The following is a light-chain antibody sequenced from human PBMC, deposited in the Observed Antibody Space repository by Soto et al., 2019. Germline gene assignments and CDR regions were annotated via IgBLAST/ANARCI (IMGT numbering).Light chain of an antibody. CDR1: SSNLAGYT. Sequence: QSVLTQPPSASGTPGETVTISCSGTSSNLAGYTVNWYHQVPGAAPKVLIYSNNQRPSGVPDRISGSKSGTSASLAISGLQSEDEGDYYCAAWDDSLNGVVFGGGTQRPS. V-gene: IGLV1-44*01. CDR2: SNN. CDR3: AAWDDSLNGVV. J-gene: IGLJ2*01.